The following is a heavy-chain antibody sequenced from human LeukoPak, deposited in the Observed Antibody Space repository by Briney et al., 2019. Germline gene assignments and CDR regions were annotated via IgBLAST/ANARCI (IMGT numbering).Heavy chain of an antibody. J-gene: IGHJ3*02. V-gene: IGHV3-7*01. CDR1: GFTFSSYW. D-gene: IGHD1-26*01. CDR3: ARSGSPEPDAFDI. CDR2: IKQDGSEK. Sequence: GGSLRLSCAASGFTFSSYWMSWVRQAPGKGLEWVANIKQDGSEKYYVDSVKGRFTISRDNAKNSLYLQMNSLRAEDTAVYYCARSGSPEPDAFDIWGQGTMVTVSS.